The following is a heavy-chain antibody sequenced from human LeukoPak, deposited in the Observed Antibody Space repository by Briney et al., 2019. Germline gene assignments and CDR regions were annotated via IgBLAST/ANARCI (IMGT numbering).Heavy chain of an antibody. J-gene: IGHJ3*02. CDR3: ARGVRYSRAFDI. D-gene: IGHD3-9*01. CDR2: ISYDGSNK. CDR1: GFTFSSNG. V-gene: IGHV3-30*03. Sequence: GGSLRLSCAASGFTFSSNGMHWVRQAPGKGLEWVAVISYDGSNKYYADSVKGRFTISRDNAKNSLYLQMNSLRAEDTAVYYCARGVRYSRAFDIWGQGTMVTVSS.